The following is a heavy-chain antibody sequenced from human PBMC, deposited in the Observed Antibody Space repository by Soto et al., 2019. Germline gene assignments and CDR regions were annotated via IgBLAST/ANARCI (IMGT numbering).Heavy chain of an antibody. D-gene: IGHD1-26*01. J-gene: IGHJ1*01. V-gene: IGHV3-53*02. CDR2: IYSGGST. Sequence: EVQLVETGGGLIQPGGSQRLSCAASGFTVSSNYMSWVRQAPGKGLEWVSVIYSGGSTYYADSVKGRFTISRDNSKNTLYLHMNSLRAEDTAEYYCARELIVGPAEYFQHWGQGTLVTVSS. CDR1: GFTVSSNY. CDR3: ARELIVGPAEYFQH.